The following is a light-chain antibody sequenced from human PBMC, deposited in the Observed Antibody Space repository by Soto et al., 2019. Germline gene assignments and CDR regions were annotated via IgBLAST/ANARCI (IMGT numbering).Light chain of an antibody. CDR1: SSDVGGYNY. CDR2: DVS. CDR3: SSYTSSSTLVV. V-gene: IGLV2-14*01. Sequence: QSALTQPASVSGSPGQSITISCTGTSSDVGGYNYVSWYQQHPGKAPKLVIYDVSNRPSGVSNRFSGSKSGNTASLTISGLQAEDEADYYCSSYTSSSTLVVFGGGTKRPS. J-gene: IGLJ2*01.